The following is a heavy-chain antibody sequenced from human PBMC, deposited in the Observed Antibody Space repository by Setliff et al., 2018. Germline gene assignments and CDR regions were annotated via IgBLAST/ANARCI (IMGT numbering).Heavy chain of an antibody. J-gene: IGHJ4*02. Sequence: GASVKVSCKASGYTFTSYDINWVRQATGQGLEWMGWMNPNSGNTGYAQKFQGRVTITRNTSISTAYMELSSLRSEETAVYYCARGGVGFGELLDGNWGQGTLVTVSS. CDR2: MNPNSGNT. D-gene: IGHD3-10*01. CDR3: ARGGVGFGELLDGN. CDR1: GYTFTSYD. V-gene: IGHV1-8*03.